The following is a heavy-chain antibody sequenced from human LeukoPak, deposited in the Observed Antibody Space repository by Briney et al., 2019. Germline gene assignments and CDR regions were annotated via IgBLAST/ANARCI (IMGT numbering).Heavy chain of an antibody. CDR3: ARDRGIVGTTGYYYMDV. CDR2: ISGSGGST. CDR1: GITLSDFW. Sequence: GGSLRLSCAASGITLSDFWFSWVRQAPGKGLEWVSAISGSGGSTYYADSVKGRFTVSRDNSKNTLYLQMNSLRAEDTAVYYCARDRGIVGTTGYYYMDVWGKGTTVTVSS. V-gene: IGHV3-23*01. J-gene: IGHJ6*03. D-gene: IGHD1-26*01.